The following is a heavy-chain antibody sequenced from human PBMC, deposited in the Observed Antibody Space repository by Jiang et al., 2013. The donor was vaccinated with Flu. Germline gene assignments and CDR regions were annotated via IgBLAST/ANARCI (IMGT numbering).Heavy chain of an antibody. J-gene: IGHJ5*02. Sequence: GPGLVKPSETLSLTCTVSGGSISSSSYYWGWIRQPPGKGLEWIGSIYYSGSTYYNPSLKSRVTISVDTSKNQFSLKLSSVTAADTAVYYCARLLIAYGSGSYQEEEGWFDPWGQGTLVTVSS. CDR1: GGSISSSSYY. V-gene: IGHV4-39*01. D-gene: IGHD3-10*01. CDR2: IYYSGST. CDR3: ARLLIAYGSGSYQEEEGWFDP.